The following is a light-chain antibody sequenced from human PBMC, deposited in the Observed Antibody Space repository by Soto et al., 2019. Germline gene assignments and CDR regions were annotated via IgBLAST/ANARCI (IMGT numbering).Light chain of an antibody. J-gene: IGKJ3*01. CDR3: QQYGGSPPVT. CDR2: GTS. Sequence: EIVLTQSPGTLSLSPGERATLSCRASQSISSSYLAWYQQKPGQAPRLLIYGTSSRATGIPDRFRGNGSGKKFTLTLSRLEPEDFAVYYCQQYGGSPPVTFGPGTKVDIK. CDR1: QSISSSY. V-gene: IGKV3-20*01.